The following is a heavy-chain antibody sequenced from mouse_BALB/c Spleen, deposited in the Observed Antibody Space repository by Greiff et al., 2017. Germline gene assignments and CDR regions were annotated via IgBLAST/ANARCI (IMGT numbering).Heavy chain of an antibody. V-gene: IGHV2-9*02. CDR2: IWAGGST. CDR1: GFSLTSYG. Sequence: VKLMESGPGLVAPSQSLSITCTVSGFSLTSYGVHWVRQPPGKGLEWLGVIWAGGSTNYNSALMSRLSISKDNSKSQVFLKMNSLQTDDTAMYYCARGHYYGSSPYYYAMDYWGQGTSVTVSS. CDR3: ARGHYYGSSPYYYAMDY. D-gene: IGHD1-1*01. J-gene: IGHJ4*01.